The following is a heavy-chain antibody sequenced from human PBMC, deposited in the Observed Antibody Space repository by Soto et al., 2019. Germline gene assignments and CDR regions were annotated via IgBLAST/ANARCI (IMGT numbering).Heavy chain of an antibody. Sequence: ASVKVSCKVSGYTLTELSMHCVLQSPLKGLDWMGGFDPEDGETIYAQKFQGRVTMTEDTSTDTAYMELSSLRSEDTAVYYCALLTTVTTFYYWGQGTLVTVSS. CDR1: GYTLTELS. V-gene: IGHV1-24*01. D-gene: IGHD4-17*01. CDR3: ALLTTVTTFYY. CDR2: FDPEDGET. J-gene: IGHJ4*02.